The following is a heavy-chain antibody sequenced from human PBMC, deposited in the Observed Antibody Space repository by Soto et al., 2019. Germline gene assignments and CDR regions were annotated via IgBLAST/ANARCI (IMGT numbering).Heavy chain of an antibody. CDR3: AKVITTDISYWYGMDV. Sequence: VGSLRLSCAASGFTFSSYPMVWVRQAPGKGLESISSISGSGTSYYADSVKRRFTISRDNSENTLYLQMNSLRAEDTAVYYCAKVITTDISYWYGMDVWGQGTTVTVSS. V-gene: IGHV3-23*01. CDR1: GFTFSSYP. J-gene: IGHJ6*02. CDR2: ISGSGTS. D-gene: IGHD3-22*01.